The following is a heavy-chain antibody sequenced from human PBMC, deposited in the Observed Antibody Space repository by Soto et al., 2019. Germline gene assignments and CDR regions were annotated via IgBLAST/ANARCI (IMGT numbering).Heavy chain of an antibody. D-gene: IGHD3-9*01. Sequence: QVQLVESGGGVVQPGRSLRLSCAASGFTFSSYGMHWVRQAPGKGLEWVAVIWYDGSNKYYADSVKGRFTISRDNSKNTLYLQLNSLRAEDTAVYYCAREVYILTPDYYYMDVWGKGTTVTVSS. J-gene: IGHJ6*03. CDR2: IWYDGSNK. CDR1: GFTFSSYG. CDR3: AREVYILTPDYYYMDV. V-gene: IGHV3-33*01.